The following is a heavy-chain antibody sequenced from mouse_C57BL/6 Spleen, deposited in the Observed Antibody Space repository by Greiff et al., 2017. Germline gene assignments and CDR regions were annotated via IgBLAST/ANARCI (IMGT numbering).Heavy chain of an antibody. Sequence: EVKLVESGGGLVQPGESLKLSCESNEYEFPSHDMSWVRKTPGKRLALVAAINSDGGSTSYPDTMERRFIIARDNTKKTLYLQMSRLRSEDTALYYCARHGCYYAMDYWGQGTSVTVSS. CDR2: INSDGGST. CDR3: ARHGCYYAMDY. J-gene: IGHJ4*01. CDR1: EYEFPSHD. D-gene: IGHD3-3*01. V-gene: IGHV5-2*03.